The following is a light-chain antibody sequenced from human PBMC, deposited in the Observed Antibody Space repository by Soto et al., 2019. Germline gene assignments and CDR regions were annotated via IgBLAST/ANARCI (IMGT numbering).Light chain of an antibody. CDR3: QQYEKPPYT. CDR1: QDISTY. J-gene: IGKJ2*01. V-gene: IGKV1-33*01. CDR2: DSS. Sequence: DIQMTQSPSSLSESVGDRVTITCQASQDISTYLNWYQHKPGKAPNLLIYDSSDLEAGVPSRFSGSGSGTDFNLTISSLQPEDISIYYCQQYEKPPYTFGQGTKLEIK.